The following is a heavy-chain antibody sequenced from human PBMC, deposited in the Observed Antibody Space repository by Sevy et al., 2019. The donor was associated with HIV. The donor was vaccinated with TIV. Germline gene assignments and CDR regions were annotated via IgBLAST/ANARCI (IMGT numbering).Heavy chain of an antibody. V-gene: IGHV3-23*01. J-gene: IGHJ6*02. Sequence: GGSLRLSCAASGFTFSTYAMNWVRQAPGKGLEWVSSISRSGRSTFSADSVEGRFTISRDNFKNTLYLQRSSLRVDDTAVYYCAKGYCDGGSCPRDYYYYGMDVWGQGTTVTVSS. D-gene: IGHD2-15*01. CDR1: GFTFSTYA. CDR3: AKGYCDGGSCPRDYYYYGMDV. CDR2: ISRSGRST.